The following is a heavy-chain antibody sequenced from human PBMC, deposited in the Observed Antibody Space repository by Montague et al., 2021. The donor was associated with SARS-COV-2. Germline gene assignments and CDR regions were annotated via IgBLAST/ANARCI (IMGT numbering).Heavy chain of an antibody. CDR3: ARGSVFRYFDFLTVSKSCFDY. D-gene: IGHD3-9*01. Sequence: SETLSLTCAVYGGSFSGYYWSWIRQPPGKGLEWIGEINHSGSTKYKSSLKSRVTISVDTSKKQFSLKLSSVTAADTAVYYCARGSVFRYFDFLTVSKSCFDYWGQGTLVTVSS. V-gene: IGHV4-34*01. CDR2: INHSGST. CDR1: GGSFSGYY. J-gene: IGHJ4*02.